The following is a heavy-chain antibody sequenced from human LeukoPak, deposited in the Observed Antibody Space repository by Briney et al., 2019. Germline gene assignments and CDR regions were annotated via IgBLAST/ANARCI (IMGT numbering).Heavy chain of an antibody. Sequence: PSQTLSLTCTVSGGSISSGGYYWSWIRQHPGKGLEWIGYIYYSGSTYYNPSLKSRVTISVDTSKNQLSLKLSSVTAADTAVYYCARANPYYYDSSGYFDYWGQGTLVTVSS. CDR3: ARANPYYYDSSGYFDY. CDR1: GGSISSGGYY. CDR2: IYYSGST. J-gene: IGHJ4*02. V-gene: IGHV4-31*03. D-gene: IGHD3-22*01.